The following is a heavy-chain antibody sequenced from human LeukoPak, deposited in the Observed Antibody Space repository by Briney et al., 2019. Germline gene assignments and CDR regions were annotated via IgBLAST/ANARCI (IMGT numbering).Heavy chain of an antibody. CDR2: IIPIFGTA. V-gene: IGHV1-69*05. D-gene: IGHD5-12*01. CDR1: GYTFTSYG. J-gene: IGHJ4*02. Sequence: SVKVSCKASGYTFTSYGINWVRQAPGQGLEWMGGIIPIFGTANYAQKFQGRVTVTTDESTSTAYMELSSLRSEDTAVYYCARYDQWLGFDYWGRGTLVTVSS. CDR3: ARYDQWLGFDY.